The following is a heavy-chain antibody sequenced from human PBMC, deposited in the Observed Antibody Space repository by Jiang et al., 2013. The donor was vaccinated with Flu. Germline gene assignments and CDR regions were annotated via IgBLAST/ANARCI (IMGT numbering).Heavy chain of an antibody. D-gene: IGHD3-16*01. CDR2: IYNSGNT. J-gene: IGHJ5*02. V-gene: IGHV4-59*01. CDR3: ARDGGAQGQPLDSDR. CDR1: GYSISMYY. Sequence: GSGLVKPSETLSLTCTVSGYSISMYYWSWYRQPPGKGLEWIGNIYNSGNTNKNPSLKSRVTMAVDTSNNQFSLKLTSVTAADTAIYYCARDGGAQGQPLDSDRWGQGILVTVSS.